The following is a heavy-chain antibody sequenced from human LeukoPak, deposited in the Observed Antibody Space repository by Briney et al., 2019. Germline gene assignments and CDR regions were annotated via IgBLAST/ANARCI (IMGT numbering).Heavy chain of an antibody. D-gene: IGHD2-2*02. V-gene: IGHV3-73*01. CDR2: IRSEANSYAT. J-gene: IGHJ6*02. CDR1: GFTFSGSA. CDR3: TRHKERYCSSTSCYRVENYYGMDV. Sequence: GGSLRLSCAASGFTFSGSAMHWVRQASGKGLEWVGRIRSEANSYATAYAASVKGRFTISRDDSKNTAYLQMNSLKTEDTAVYYCTRHKERYCSSTSCYRVENYYGMDVWGQGTTVTVSS.